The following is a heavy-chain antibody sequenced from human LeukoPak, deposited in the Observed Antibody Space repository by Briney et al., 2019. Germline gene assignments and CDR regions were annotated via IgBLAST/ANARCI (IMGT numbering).Heavy chain of an antibody. V-gene: IGHV3-23*01. D-gene: IGHD1-14*01. CDR3: ARVRPDHASIDY. CDR1: GFTFSSYA. Sequence: GGSLRLSCAASGFTFSSYAMSWVRQAPGKGLEWVSAISGSGGSTYYADSVKGRFTISRDNSKNSLYLQMNSPRAEDTAVYYCARVRPDHASIDYWGQGTLVTVSS. J-gene: IGHJ4*02. CDR2: ISGSGGST.